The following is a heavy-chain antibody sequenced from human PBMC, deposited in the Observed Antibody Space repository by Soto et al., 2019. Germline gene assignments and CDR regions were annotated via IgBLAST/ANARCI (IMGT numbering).Heavy chain of an antibody. V-gene: IGHV4-4*07. J-gene: IGHJ4*02. D-gene: IGHD4-17*01. Sequence: SETLSLTCTVSGGSISSYYWSWIRQPAGKGLEWIGRIYTSGSTYYNPSLKSRVTISVDTSKNQFSLKLSSVTAADTAVYYCARHPLYGDYRSFDYWGQGTLVTVSS. CDR1: GGSISSYY. CDR3: ARHPLYGDYRSFDY. CDR2: IYTSGST.